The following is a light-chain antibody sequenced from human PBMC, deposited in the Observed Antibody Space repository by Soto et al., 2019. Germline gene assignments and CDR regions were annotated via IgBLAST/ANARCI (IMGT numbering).Light chain of an antibody. CDR3: CSFARSITFYV. Sequence: QSVLTQPASVSASPGQSITISCTGTSSDVGSSNLVSWYQHHPGKAPKLIIYEGTRRPSGVSGRFSGSKSGNTASLTISGLQADDEADYYCCSFARSITFYVFGTGTKLTVL. CDR1: SSDVGSSNL. CDR2: EGT. J-gene: IGLJ1*01. V-gene: IGLV2-23*01.